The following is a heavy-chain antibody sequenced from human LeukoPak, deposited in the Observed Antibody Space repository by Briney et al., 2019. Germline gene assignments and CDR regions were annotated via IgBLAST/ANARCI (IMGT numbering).Heavy chain of an antibody. CDR2: INPSGGST. D-gene: IGHD5-24*01. CDR3: ARVLNGYNIRDYFDY. V-gene: IGHV1-46*01. J-gene: IGHJ4*02. Sequence: ASVKVSCKASGYTFTSYYIHWVRQAPGQGLEWMGLINPSGGSTNYAQKFQGRVTMTRDTSTSTVYMELSSLRSDDTAVYYCARVLNGYNIRDYFDYWGQGTLVTVSS. CDR1: GYTFTSYY.